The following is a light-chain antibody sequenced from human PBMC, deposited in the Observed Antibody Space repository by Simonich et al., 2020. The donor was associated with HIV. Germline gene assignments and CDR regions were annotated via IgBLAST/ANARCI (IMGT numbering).Light chain of an antibody. CDR1: QSVLYNSNNKNY. CDR2: WAS. Sequence: DIVMTQSPDSLAVSLGERATINCKSSQSVLYNSNNKNYLAWYQQKPSQPPNLLIYWASTRESGVPDRFSGSGSVTNFTLTISSLQAEDVALYDCQQYFSTPYTFGQGTKLEIK. J-gene: IGKJ2*01. CDR3: QQYFSTPYT. V-gene: IGKV4-1*01.